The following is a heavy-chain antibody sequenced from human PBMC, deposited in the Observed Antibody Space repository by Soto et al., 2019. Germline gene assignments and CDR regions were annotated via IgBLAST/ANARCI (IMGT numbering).Heavy chain of an antibody. Sequence: ASVKVSCKASGYTFTSYYMHCVRQAPGQGLEWMGIINPSGGSTSYAQKFQGRVTMTGDTSTSTVYMELSSLRSEDTAVYYCARGLNYYDSSGYYLPYWGQGTLVTVSS. J-gene: IGHJ4*02. V-gene: IGHV1-46*01. CDR1: GYTFTSYY. CDR3: ARGLNYYDSSGYYLPY. D-gene: IGHD3-22*01. CDR2: INPSGGST.